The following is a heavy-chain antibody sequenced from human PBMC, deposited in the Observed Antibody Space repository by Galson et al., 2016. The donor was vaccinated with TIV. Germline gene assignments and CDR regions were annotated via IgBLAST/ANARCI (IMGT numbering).Heavy chain of an antibody. D-gene: IGHD4-17*01. Sequence: SLRLSCAASGFTFDDYPMHWVRQAPGKGLEWVSVINWKGNSVNYADSVRGRFTISRDNAKNSLYLQMNSLTPEDTALYYCAKNSRPDASTDYYYYHGMDVWGRGTTVIVSS. CDR3: AKNSRPDASTDYYYYHGMDV. J-gene: IGHJ6*02. CDR2: INWKGNSV. CDR1: GFTFDDYP. V-gene: IGHV3-9*01.